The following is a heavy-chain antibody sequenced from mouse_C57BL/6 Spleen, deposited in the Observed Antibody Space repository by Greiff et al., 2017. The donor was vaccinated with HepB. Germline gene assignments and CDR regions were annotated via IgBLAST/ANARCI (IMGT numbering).Heavy chain of an antibody. V-gene: IGHV14-2*01. D-gene: IGHD4-1*01. J-gene: IGHJ2*01. CDR3: AGTGTEDY. CDR1: GFNIKDYY. Sequence: VQLQQSGAELVKPGASVKLSCTASGFNIKDYYMHWVKQRTEQGLEWIGRIDPEDGENKYAPKFQGKATITADTSSNTAYLPLSSLTSEDTAVYYCAGTGTEDYWGQGTTLTVSS. CDR2: IDPEDGEN.